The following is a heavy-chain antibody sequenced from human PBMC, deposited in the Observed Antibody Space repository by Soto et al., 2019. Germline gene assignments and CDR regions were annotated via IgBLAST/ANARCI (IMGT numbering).Heavy chain of an antibody. V-gene: IGHV1-69*01. Sequence: QVQLVQSGAEVMKPGSSVKVSCKASGGTFSSYAISWVRQAPGQGLEWMGGIIPIFGTANYAQKFQGRVTITGEESTTTSYMELSSLRSEDTALYYCARRPGDYYGMDVWGQVPTVTVSS. CDR2: IIPIFGTA. CDR3: ARRPGDYYGMDV. CDR1: GGTFSSYA. J-gene: IGHJ6*02.